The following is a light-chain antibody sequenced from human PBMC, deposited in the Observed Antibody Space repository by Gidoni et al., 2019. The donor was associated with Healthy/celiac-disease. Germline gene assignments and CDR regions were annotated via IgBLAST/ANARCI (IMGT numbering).Light chain of an antibody. CDR3: QQYGSSPFT. J-gene: IGKJ3*01. CDR2: GAS. V-gene: IGKV3-20*01. CDR1: QSVSSSY. Sequence: EIVLTQSPGTLSLSPGESATLSCRASQSVSSSYLAWYQQKPGQAPRLLIYGASRRATGSPDRFSGSGSGTDFTLTISRLEPEDFAVYYCQQYGSSPFTFGPGTKVDIK.